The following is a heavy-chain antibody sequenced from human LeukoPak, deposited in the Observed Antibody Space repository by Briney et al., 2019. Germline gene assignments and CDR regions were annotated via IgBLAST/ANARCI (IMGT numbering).Heavy chain of an antibody. CDR2: INPNSGGT. D-gene: IGHD6-13*01. CDR3: ARTLRPLVPNDAFDI. CDR1: GYTFTGYY. V-gene: IGHV1-2*02. Sequence: ASVKVSCKASGYTFTGYYMHWVRQAPGQGLAWMGWINPNSGGTNYAQKFQGRVTMTRDTSISTAYMELSRLRSDDTAVYYCARTLRPLVPNDAFDIWGQGTMVTVSS. J-gene: IGHJ3*02.